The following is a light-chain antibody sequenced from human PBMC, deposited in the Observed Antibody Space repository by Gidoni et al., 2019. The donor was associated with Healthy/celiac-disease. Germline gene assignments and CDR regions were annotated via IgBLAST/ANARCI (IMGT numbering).Light chain of an antibody. CDR2: AAS. Sequence: DIQLTQSPSFLSASVGDRVPITCRASQGISSYLAWYQQKPGKAPKLLIYAASTLQSGVPSRFSGSGSGTEFTLTIDSLQPEDLATYYCQQLNSYPTFGQGTKLEIK. CDR1: QGISSY. CDR3: QQLNSYPT. V-gene: IGKV1-9*01. J-gene: IGKJ2*01.